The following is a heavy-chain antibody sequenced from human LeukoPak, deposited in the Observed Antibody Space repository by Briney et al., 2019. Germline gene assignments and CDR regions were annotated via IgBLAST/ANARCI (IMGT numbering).Heavy chain of an antibody. V-gene: IGHV3-20*04. D-gene: IGHD5-12*01. CDR3: ARDEYSGYDGRNYHYYYMDV. CDR2: VNWNGGST. J-gene: IGHJ6*03. CDR1: GFTFDDYG. Sequence: GGSLRLSCAASGFTFDDYGMSWVRQAPGKGLEWVSGVNWNGGSTGYADSVKGRFTISRDNAKNSLYLQMNSLRAEDTALYYCARDEYSGYDGRNYHYYYMDVWGKGTTVTVSS.